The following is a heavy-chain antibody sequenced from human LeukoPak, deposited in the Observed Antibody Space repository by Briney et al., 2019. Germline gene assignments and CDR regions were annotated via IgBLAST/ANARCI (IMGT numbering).Heavy chain of an antibody. CDR2: ISYDGSNK. J-gene: IGHJ4*02. CDR1: GFTFSSYA. D-gene: IGHD3-10*01. V-gene: IGHV3-30-3*01. CDR3: ASLYGSGSYYIGEPRGGFGY. Sequence: GGSLRLSCAASGFTFSSYAMHWVRQAPGKGLEWVAVISYDGSNKYYADSVKGRFTISRDNSKNTLYLQMNSLRAEDTAVYYCASLYGSGSYYIGEPRGGFGYWGQGTLVTVSS.